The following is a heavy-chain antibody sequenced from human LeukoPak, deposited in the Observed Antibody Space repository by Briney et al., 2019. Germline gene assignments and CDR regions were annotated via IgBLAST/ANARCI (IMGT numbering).Heavy chain of an antibody. CDR2: ITHGGQI. J-gene: IGHJ5*02. CDR1: GFIFTSFG. Sequence: GGSLRLSCVASGFIFTSFGMNWVRQAPGKGLEWVSSITHGGQIYYADSVKGRFTISRDNTKNSVYLQMDNLRDDDTAVYFCAGDNRYGSGNLGKRFDPWGQGTLVSVFS. V-gene: IGHV3-21*01. D-gene: IGHD3-10*01. CDR3: AGDNRYGSGNLGKRFDP.